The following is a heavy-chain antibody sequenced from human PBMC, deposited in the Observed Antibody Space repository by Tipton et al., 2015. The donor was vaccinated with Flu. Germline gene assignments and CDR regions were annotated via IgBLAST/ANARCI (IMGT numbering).Heavy chain of an antibody. CDR3: ARDLMVRGVISYYFDY. D-gene: IGHD3-10*01. J-gene: IGHJ4*02. CDR1: GFTVSSNY. Sequence: SLRLSCAASGFTVSSNYMSWVRQAPGKGLEWVSVIYSGGSTYYADSVKGRFTISRDNSKNTLYLQMNSLRAEDTAVYYCARDLMVRGVISYYFDYWGQGTLVTVSS. CDR2: IYSGGST. V-gene: IGHV3-53*01.